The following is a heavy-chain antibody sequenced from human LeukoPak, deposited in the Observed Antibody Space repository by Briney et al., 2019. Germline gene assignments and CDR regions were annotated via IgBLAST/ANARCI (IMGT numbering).Heavy chain of an antibody. CDR1: GVSVSSGMYY. CDR2: IHFTGSI. D-gene: IGHD1-26*01. CDR3: ARGRDHNKVGY. V-gene: IGHV4-31*03. J-gene: IGHJ4*02. Sequence: SETLSLTCTVSGVSVSSGMYYWTWIRQHPGRGLECIGFIHFTGSIHYNPSLESRATISVDASDNQFSLRLKSVTAADTAVYYCARGRDHNKVGYLGQGKLVTVSS.